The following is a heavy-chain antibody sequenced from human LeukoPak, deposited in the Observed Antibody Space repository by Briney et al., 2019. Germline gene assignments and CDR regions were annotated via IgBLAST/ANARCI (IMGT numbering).Heavy chain of an antibody. J-gene: IGHJ4*02. V-gene: IGHV3-30*02. CDR3: AKSYGSGTYYNYFDY. CDR2: IRYDGSNK. Sequence: GGSLRLSCAASGFTFNSYGMHWVRQAPGKGLEGVAFIRYDGSNKYYADSVKGRFTISRDYSKNTLYLQMNSLRAEDTAVYYCAKSYGSGTYYNYFDYWGQGTLVTVSS. CDR1: GFTFNSYG. D-gene: IGHD3-10*01.